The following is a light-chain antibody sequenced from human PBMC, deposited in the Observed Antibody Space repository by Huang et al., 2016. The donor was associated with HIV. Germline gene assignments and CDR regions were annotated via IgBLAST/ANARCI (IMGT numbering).Light chain of an antibody. CDR2: GAS. J-gene: IGKJ2*01. V-gene: IGKV4-1*01. CDR1: QSVSYSSNNKHY. Sequence: DIVVTQSPDSLAVSLGVRATITCKTSQSVSYSSNNKHYVSWYQQKPGHTPRLIIYGASTQESGVPDRFSGSWSGIDFTLTISNLQAEDVAVYYCQQYYTSPYTFGQGTKLEI. CDR3: QQYYTSPYT.